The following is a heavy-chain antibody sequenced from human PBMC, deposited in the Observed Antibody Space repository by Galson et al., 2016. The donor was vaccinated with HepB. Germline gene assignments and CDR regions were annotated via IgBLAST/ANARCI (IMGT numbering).Heavy chain of an antibody. V-gene: IGHV4-4*01. CDR3: ARDRGSNGGFDY. Sequence: SLRLSCAASGFTFSIAWMSWVRQAPGKGLEWIGEICPTGSANYNPSLKSRVFMSVGQSKNQFSLKLTSVTAADTAVYSCARDRGSNGGFDYWGQGTLVTVSP. J-gene: IGHJ4*02. CDR2: ICPTGSA. CDR1: GFTFSIAW. D-gene: IGHD3-10*01.